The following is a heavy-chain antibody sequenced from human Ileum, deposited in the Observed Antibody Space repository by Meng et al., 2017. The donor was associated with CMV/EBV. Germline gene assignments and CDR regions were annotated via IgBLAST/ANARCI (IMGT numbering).Heavy chain of an antibody. V-gene: IGHV5-51*01. CDR3: ARRPVVVTTGDTFGI. CDR1: GYSFSTYW. J-gene: IGHJ3*02. D-gene: IGHD3-22*01. Sequence: GESLKISCTGSGYSFSTYWIGWVRQMPGKGLEWMGIIYCGDSDTRYSPSFQGQVTISADKSTSTAYLQWNSLKASDTAMYYCARRPVVVTTGDTFGIWGQGTMVTVSS. CDR2: IYCGDSDT.